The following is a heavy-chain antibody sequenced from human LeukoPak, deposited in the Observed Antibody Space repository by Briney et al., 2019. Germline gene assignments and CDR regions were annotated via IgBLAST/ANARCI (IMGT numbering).Heavy chain of an antibody. CDR1: GGSFSGYY. V-gene: IGHV4-34*01. CDR2: INHSGST. D-gene: IGHD2-2*01. J-gene: IGHJ5*02. CDR3: ARGALYQLLSAVWWFDP. Sequence: SETLSLTCAVYGGSFSGYYWRWIRQPPGKGLEWIGEINHSGSTNYNPSLKSRVTISVDTSKNQFSLKLSSVTAADTAVYYCARGALYQLLSAVWWFDPWGQGTLVTVSS.